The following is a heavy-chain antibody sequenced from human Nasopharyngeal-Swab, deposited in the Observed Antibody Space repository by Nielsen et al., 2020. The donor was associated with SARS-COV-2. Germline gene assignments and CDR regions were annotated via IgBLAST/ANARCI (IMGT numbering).Heavy chain of an antibody. CDR3: ARIGDKQWPAFDI. J-gene: IGHJ3*02. CDR1: GFPLSTSGMS. Sequence: SGPTLAKPTQILTLPCTFSGFPLSTSGMSVSWIRQPSGKALEWLALLDWDDDKYYSTSLKTRLTISKDTSKNQVVLTMTNMDPVDTATYYCARIGDKQWPAFDIWGQGTMVTVSS. CDR2: LDWDDDK. D-gene: IGHD6-19*01. V-gene: IGHV2-70*01.